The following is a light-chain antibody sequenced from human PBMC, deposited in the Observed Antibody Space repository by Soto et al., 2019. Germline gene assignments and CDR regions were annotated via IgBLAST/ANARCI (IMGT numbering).Light chain of an antibody. CDR2: GAS. CDR1: QSVSSSY. J-gene: IGKJ2*01. Sequence: EIVLTQSPGTLSLSPGERATLSCRASQSVSSSYLAWYQQKPGQAPRLLIYGASSRATGIPDRFSGRGSGTDFTLTISRLEPEDFAVYYCQQYGSSPRDTFGQGTKLEIK. V-gene: IGKV3-20*01. CDR3: QQYGSSPRDT.